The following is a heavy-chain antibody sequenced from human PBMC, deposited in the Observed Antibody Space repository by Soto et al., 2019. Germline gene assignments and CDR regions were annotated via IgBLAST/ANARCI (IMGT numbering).Heavy chain of an antibody. D-gene: IGHD3-3*01. Sequence: GGSLRLSCAASGFTFSSYAMSWVRQAPGKGLEWVSAISGSGGSTYYADSVKGRFTISRDNSKNTLYLQMNSLRAEDTAVYYCAKDRRGLLRLNYYYGMDVWGQGTTVTVSS. CDR2: ISGSGGST. CDR1: GFTFSSYA. CDR3: AKDRRGLLRLNYYYGMDV. V-gene: IGHV3-23*01. J-gene: IGHJ6*02.